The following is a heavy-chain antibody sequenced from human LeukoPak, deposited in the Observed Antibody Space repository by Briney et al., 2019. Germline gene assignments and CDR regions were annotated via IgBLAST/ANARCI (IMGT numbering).Heavy chain of an antibody. CDR3: ARLNYYDSSVDY. J-gene: IGHJ4*02. CDR2: IYYSGST. Sequence: PETLSLTCTVSGGSISSSSYYWGWIRQPPGKGLEWIGSIYYSGSTYYNPSLKSRVTISVDTSKNQFSLKLSSVTAADTAVYYCARLNYYDSSVDYWGQGTLVTVSS. D-gene: IGHD3-22*01. V-gene: IGHV4-39*01. CDR1: GGSISSSSYY.